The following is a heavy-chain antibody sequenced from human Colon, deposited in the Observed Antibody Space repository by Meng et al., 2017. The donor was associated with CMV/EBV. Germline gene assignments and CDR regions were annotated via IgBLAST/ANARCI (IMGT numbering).Heavy chain of an antibody. V-gene: IGHV4-34*01. D-gene: IGHD1-1*01. CDR1: GGSFGDYY. Sequence: SETLSLTCGVDGGSFGDYYWTWVRQSPGKGLEWIGEIGHSGRASYNPSLKSRVSISLDTSKRQFSLKLSPVTAADTGIYYCARTLFVWGRLDGHYYGMDVWGQGTTVTVSS. J-gene: IGHJ6*02. CDR3: ARTLFVWGRLDGHYYGMDV. CDR2: IGHSGRA.